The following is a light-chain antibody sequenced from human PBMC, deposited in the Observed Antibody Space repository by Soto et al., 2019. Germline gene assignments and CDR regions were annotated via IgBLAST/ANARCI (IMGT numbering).Light chain of an antibody. J-gene: IGKJ2*01. CDR2: DAS. Sequence: DIQMTQSPSTLSASVGDGVTITCRASQNISVWLAWYQQRPGKAPKFLMYDASSLETGVPSRFSGSGSGTEFTLTTRSLQPADSATYYCQQYDSSSPTFGQGPKLEIK. CDR3: QQYDSSSPT. V-gene: IGKV1-5*01. CDR1: QNISVW.